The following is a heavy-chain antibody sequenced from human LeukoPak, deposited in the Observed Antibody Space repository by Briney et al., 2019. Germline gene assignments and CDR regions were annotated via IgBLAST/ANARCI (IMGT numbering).Heavy chain of an antibody. CDR3: AKANCGGECYYVMAV. Sequence: GGSLRLSCAASGFTFNSYAMTWVRQAPGKGLEWVSGISGSGARTFYADSVKGRFTISRDNSKNTLDLQMNSLRPEDTATYYCAKANCGGECYYVMAVWGQGATVTVSS. CDR2: ISGSGART. V-gene: IGHV3-23*01. CDR1: GFTFNSYA. J-gene: IGHJ6*02. D-gene: IGHD2-21*01.